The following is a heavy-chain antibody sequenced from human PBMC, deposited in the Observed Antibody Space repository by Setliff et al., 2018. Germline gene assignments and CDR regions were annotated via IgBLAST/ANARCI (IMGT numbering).Heavy chain of an antibody. V-gene: IGHV4-39*07. CDR3: ASQEPLYSSGWYYFDY. CDR1: GGSISSSSYY. J-gene: IGHJ4*02. D-gene: IGHD6-19*01. CDR2: IYYSGST. Sequence: PSETLSLTCTVSGGSISSSSYYWGWIRQPPGKGLEWIGSIYYSGSTYYNPSLKSRVTISVDTSKNQFSLKLSSVTAADTAVYYCASQEPLYSSGWYYFDYWGQGTQVTVSS.